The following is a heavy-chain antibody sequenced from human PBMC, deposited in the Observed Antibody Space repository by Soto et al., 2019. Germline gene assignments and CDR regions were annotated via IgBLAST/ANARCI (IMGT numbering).Heavy chain of an antibody. V-gene: IGHV3-21*01. D-gene: IGHD3-22*01. CDR1: GFTFSSYS. CDR3: ARGSPFYYDSSGSHFDY. CDR2: ISSSSYI. Sequence: VGSLRLSCAASGFTFSSYSMNWVRQAPGKGLEWVSSISSSSYIYYADSVKGRFTISRDNAKNSLYLQMNSLRAEDTAVYYCARGSPFYYDSSGSHFDYWGQGTLVTVSS. J-gene: IGHJ4*02.